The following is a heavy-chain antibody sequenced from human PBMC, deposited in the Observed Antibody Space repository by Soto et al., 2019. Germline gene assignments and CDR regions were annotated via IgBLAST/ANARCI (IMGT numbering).Heavy chain of an antibody. CDR2: ISAYNGNT. D-gene: IGHD1-7*01. Sequence: ASVKVSCKASGYTFTSYGISWVRQAPGQGLEWMGWISAYNGNTNYAQKLQGRVTMTTDTSTSTAYMELRSLRSDDTAVYYCASHITGTTGNWFDTWGQGTLVTVSS. CDR3: ASHITGTTGNWFDT. CDR1: GYTFTSYG. J-gene: IGHJ5*02. V-gene: IGHV1-18*01.